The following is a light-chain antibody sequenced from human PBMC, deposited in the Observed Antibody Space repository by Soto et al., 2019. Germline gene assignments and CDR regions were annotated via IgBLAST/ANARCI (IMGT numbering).Light chain of an antibody. J-gene: IGKJ1*01. Sequence: DIQMTQSPSTLSASVGDRVTVTCRASQNIGSWVAWYQQKPGKAPNLLIYKASTLENGVPSRFSGTGSGTEFTLTISSLQPDDFATYYCQQYSPYSARTFGQGPKVEVK. V-gene: IGKV1-5*03. CDR3: QQYSPYSART. CDR2: KAS. CDR1: QNIGSW.